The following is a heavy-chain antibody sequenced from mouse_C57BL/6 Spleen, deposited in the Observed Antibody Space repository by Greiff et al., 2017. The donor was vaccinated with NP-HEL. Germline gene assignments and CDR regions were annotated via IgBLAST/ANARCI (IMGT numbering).Heavy chain of an antibody. J-gene: IGHJ3*01. Sequence: EVQLVESGGGLVQPGGSLKLSCAASGFTFSDYGMAWVRQAPRQGPGWVAFISNLAYSIYYADTVTGRFTISRENAKNTLYLEMSSLRSEDTAMYYCARADDYDDGRFAYWGQGTLVTVSA. V-gene: IGHV5-15*01. D-gene: IGHD2-4*01. CDR3: ARADDYDDGRFAY. CDR1: GFTFSDYG. CDR2: ISNLAYSI.